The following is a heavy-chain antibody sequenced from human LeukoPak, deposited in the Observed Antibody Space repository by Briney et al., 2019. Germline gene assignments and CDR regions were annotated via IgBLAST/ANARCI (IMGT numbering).Heavy chain of an antibody. J-gene: IGHJ3*01. CDR1: GDSFSSNSAA. CDR2: TYYRSKLYN. V-gene: IGHV6-1*01. CDR3: ARGGLAAAGTDAFDF. D-gene: IGHD6-13*01. Sequence: SQTLSLTCAVSGDSFSSNSAAWSWNRQAPARGLEWLVRTYYRSKLYNDYAVAVKSRITINPDTSKNQLSLQLNSMTPEDTAVYYCARGGLAAAGTDAFDFWGQGTMVTVSS.